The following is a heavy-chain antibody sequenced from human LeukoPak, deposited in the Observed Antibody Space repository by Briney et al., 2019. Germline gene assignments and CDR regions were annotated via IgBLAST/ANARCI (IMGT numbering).Heavy chain of an antibody. D-gene: IGHD2-2*01. Sequence: PSETLSLTCTVSGGSISSSSYNWGWIRQPPGKGLEWIGSIYYSGSTYYNPSLKSRVTISVDTSKNQFSLKLSSVTAADTAVYYCARQDIVVVPNAFDIWGQGTMVTVSS. J-gene: IGHJ3*02. V-gene: IGHV4-39*01. CDR1: GGSISSSSYN. CDR2: IYYSGST. CDR3: ARQDIVVVPNAFDI.